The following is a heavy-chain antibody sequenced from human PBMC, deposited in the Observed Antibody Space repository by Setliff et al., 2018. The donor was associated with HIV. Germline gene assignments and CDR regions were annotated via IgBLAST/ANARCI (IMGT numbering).Heavy chain of an antibody. CDR3: ARHVGAAAAFSSYYYYVDF. CDR1: GGSISSRSYY. D-gene: IGHD6-13*01. J-gene: IGHJ6*03. V-gene: IGHV4-39*01. CDR2: GYSSGST. Sequence: PSETLSLTCTVSGGSISSRSYYWGWMRQPPGKGLELIGSGYSSGSTYYNPSIKGRVTISVDTSKSQFSLKLTSVTASDTAVYFCARHVGAAAAFSSYYYYVDFWGKGTTVTVSS.